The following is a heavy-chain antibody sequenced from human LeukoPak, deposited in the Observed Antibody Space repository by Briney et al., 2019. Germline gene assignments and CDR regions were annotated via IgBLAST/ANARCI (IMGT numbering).Heavy chain of an antibody. Sequence: PSETLSLTCTVSGGSISSYYWSWIRQPPGKGLEWIGSIYYSGSTYYNPSLKSRVTISVDTSKNQFSLKLSSVTAADTAVYYCARQRGYSDYWGQGTLVTVSS. CDR1: GGSISSYY. J-gene: IGHJ4*02. CDR2: IYYSGST. D-gene: IGHD5-18*01. CDR3: ARQRGYSDY. V-gene: IGHV4-39*01.